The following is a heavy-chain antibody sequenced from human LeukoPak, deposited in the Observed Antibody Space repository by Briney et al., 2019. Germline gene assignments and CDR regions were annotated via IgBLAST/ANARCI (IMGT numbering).Heavy chain of an antibody. Sequence: PSETLSLTCTVSGGSISSGGYYWNWIRQHPGKGLEWIGYIYYSGSTYYNPSLKSRVTISVDTSNNQFSLKLSSVTAADTAVYYCARIGYSGYDFDYWGQGTLVTVSS. V-gene: IGHV4-31*03. CDR3: ARIGYSGYDFDY. D-gene: IGHD5-12*01. J-gene: IGHJ4*02. CDR2: IYYSGST. CDR1: GGSISSGGYY.